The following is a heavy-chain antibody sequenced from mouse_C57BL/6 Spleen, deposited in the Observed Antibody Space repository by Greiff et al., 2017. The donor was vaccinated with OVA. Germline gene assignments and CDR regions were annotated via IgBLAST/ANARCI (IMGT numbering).Heavy chain of an antibody. CDR1: GYAFSSYW. J-gene: IGHJ3*01. CDR3: ARRNSNTWFAY. V-gene: IGHV1-80*01. D-gene: IGHD2-5*01. CDR2: IYPGDGDT. Sequence: VQLQESGAELVKPGASVKISCKASGYAFSSYWMNWVKQRPGKGLEWIGQIYPGDGDTNYNGKFKGKATLTADKSSSTAYMQLSSLTSEDAAVYFCARRNSNTWFAYWGQGTLVTVSA.